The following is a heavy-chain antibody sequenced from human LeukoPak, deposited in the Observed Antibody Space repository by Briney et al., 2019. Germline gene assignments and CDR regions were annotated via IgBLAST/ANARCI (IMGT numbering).Heavy chain of an antibody. CDR1: GFTFHHYS. J-gene: IGHJ4*02. D-gene: IGHD5-12*01. CDR2: ISWDGGIT. CDR3: AKDSNTGGYSFGS. Sequence: GGSLRLSCAASGFTFHHYSMHWVRQPPGKGLEWVSLISWDGGITYYADSVRGRFPISRDNSKNSLSLEMNSLRTEDTALYYCAKDSNTGGYSFGSWGQGTLVTVTS. V-gene: IGHV3-43*01.